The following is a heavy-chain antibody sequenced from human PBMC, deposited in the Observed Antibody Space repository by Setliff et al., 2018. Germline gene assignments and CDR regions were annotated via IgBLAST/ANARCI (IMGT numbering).Heavy chain of an antibody. CDR2: IYYSGST. CDR1: GDSVSFSY. Sequence: LRETLSLTCSVSGDSVSFSYWSWIRQPPGKGLEWIGYIYYSGSTDSHPSLKSRVSISIDTSKNQFSLNVRSVTAADTATYYCAHKYGDYVRYFQHWGQGTLVTVSS. D-gene: IGHD4-17*01. J-gene: IGHJ1*01. V-gene: IGHV4-59*02. CDR3: AHKYGDYVRYFQH.